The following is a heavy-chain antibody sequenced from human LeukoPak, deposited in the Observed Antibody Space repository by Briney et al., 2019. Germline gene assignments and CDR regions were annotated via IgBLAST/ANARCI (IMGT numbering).Heavy chain of an antibody. D-gene: IGHD1-26*01. J-gene: IGHJ6*03. CDR2: ITTSSAYI. CDR3: ARDPYSGNLGPTYYYYMDV. V-gene: IGHV3-21*01. CDR1: GFTFSTHN. Sequence: PGGSLRLSCAASGFTFSTHNMNWVRQAPGKGLEWVSAITTSSAYIYYADSVRGRFTISRDNAKNSLYLQMNSLRDDHTAVYYCARDPYSGNLGPTYYYYMDVWGKGTTVTVSS.